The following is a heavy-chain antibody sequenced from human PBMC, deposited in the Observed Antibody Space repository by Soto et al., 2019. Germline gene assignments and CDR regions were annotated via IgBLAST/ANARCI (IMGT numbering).Heavy chain of an antibody. D-gene: IGHD2-15*01. J-gene: IGHJ6*03. V-gene: IGHV3-66*01. CDR3: ARESRWEKYCCGGSCYSYYYYYYYMDV. Sequence: PGGSLRLSRAASGFTVCSNYMSWVRQAPGKGLEWVSVIYSGGSTYYADSVKGRFTISRDNSKNTLYLQMNSLRAEDTAVYYCARESRWEKYCCGGSCYSYYYYYYYMDVWGKGTTVTVSS. CDR1: GFTVCSNY. CDR2: IYSGGST.